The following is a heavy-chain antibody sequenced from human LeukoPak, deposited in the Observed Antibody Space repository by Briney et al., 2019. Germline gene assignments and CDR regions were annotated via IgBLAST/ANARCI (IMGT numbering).Heavy chain of an antibody. CDR3: ATRTRKTAAFDY. CDR2: FDPEDGET. V-gene: IGHV1-24*01. J-gene: IGHJ4*02. Sequence: ASVKVSCKVSGYTLTELSIHWVRQAPGKGLEWMGGFDPEDGETIYAQKFQGRVTMTEDTSTDTAYMELSSLRSEDTAVYYCATRTRKTAAFDYWGQGNLVTVSS. CDR1: GYTLTELS. D-gene: IGHD1-1*01.